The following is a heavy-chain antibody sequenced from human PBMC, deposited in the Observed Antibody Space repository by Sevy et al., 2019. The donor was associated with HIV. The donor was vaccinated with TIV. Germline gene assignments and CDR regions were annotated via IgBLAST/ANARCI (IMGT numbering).Heavy chain of an antibody. CDR1: GFTFSNAW. CDR3: FGSGSRDAFDI. J-gene: IGHJ3*02. CDR2: NKSKTDGGTT. Sequence: GGSLRLSCAASGFTFSNAWMSWVRQAPGKGLEWVGRNKSKTDGGTTDYAAPVKGRFTISRDDSKHTLYLQMNSLKTEDTAVYYCFGSGSRDAFDIWGQGTMVTVS. D-gene: IGHD3-10*01. V-gene: IGHV3-15*01.